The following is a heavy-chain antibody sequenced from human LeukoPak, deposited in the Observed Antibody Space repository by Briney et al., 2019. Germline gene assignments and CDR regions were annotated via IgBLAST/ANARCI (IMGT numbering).Heavy chain of an antibody. CDR3: GSGSYYSPNY. J-gene: IGHJ4*02. CDR2: IIPIFGTA. D-gene: IGHD3-10*01. Sequence: ALVKVSCKASGGTFSSYAISWVRQAPGQGLEWMGGIIPIFGTANYAQKFQGRVTITADESTSTAYMELSSLRSEDTAVYYCGSGSYYSPNYWGQGTLVTVSS. CDR1: GGTFSSYA. V-gene: IGHV1-69*13.